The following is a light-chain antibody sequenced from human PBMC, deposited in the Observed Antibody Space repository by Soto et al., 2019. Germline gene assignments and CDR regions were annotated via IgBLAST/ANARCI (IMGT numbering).Light chain of an antibody. J-gene: IGKJ1*01. Sequence: DIQMTQSPSTLSASVGDRVTITCRASQSISSWLAWYQQKPGKAPKLLIYDASSLESGVPSRFSGSGSGTEFTLTISSLQPDDVATYYCQQYNSYPWTFGPGTKVEIK. CDR2: DAS. CDR1: QSISSW. CDR3: QQYNSYPWT. V-gene: IGKV1-5*01.